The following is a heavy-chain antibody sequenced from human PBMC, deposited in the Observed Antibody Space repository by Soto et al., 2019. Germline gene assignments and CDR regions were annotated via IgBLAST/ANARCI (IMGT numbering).Heavy chain of an antibody. V-gene: IGHV1-46*01. CDR3: ARDDRSGGYYDY. J-gene: IGHJ4*02. Sequence: ASVKVSCKASGYTFTSYYMHWLRQAPGQGLEWMGIINPSGGSTSYAQKFQGRVTMTRETSKSTVXMQLSSPRSEDTAVYYCARDDRSGGYYDYWGQGTMVTVSS. CDR2: INPSGGST. CDR1: GYTFTSYY. D-gene: IGHD3-10*01.